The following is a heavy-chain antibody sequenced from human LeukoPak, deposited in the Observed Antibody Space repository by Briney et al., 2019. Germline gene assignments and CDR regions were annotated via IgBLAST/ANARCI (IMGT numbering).Heavy chain of an antibody. V-gene: IGHV4-59*01. D-gene: IGHD3-9*01. Sequence: PSETLSLTCTVSGGSISSYYWSWIRQPPGKGLEWIGYIYYSGSTNYNPSLKSRVTISVDTSKNQFSLKLSSVTAADTAVYYCASFYDILTGIDYWGQGTLVTVSS. CDR1: GGSISSYY. CDR3: ASFYDILTGIDY. CDR2: IYYSGST. J-gene: IGHJ4*02.